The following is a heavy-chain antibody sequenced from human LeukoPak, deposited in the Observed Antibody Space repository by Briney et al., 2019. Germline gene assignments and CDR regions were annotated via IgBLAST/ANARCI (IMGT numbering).Heavy chain of an antibody. CDR3: ARAEYGDYNLEYFQH. D-gene: IGHD4-17*01. V-gene: IGHV1-18*01. CDR2: ISAYNGNT. J-gene: IGHJ1*01. CDR1: GYTFTSYG. Sequence: ASVKVSCKASGYTFTSYGISWVRQAPGQGLEWMGWISAYNGNTNYAQKLQGRVTMTTDTSTSTAYMELRSLRSDDTAVYYCARAEYGDYNLEYFQHWGQGTLVTVSS.